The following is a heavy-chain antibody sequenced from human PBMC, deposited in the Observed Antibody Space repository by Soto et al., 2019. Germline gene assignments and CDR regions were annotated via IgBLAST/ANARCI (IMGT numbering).Heavy chain of an antibody. CDR1: GFTLSNYA. V-gene: IGHV3-48*02. CDR3: AIDGAVAGKRYFYGMDV. J-gene: IGHJ6*02. CDR2: ISSSGSVI. Sequence: EVQLVESGGGLVQPGESLRVSCAASGFTLSNYAMSWVRQAPGKGLEWLSYISSSGSVIYYADSVKGRFTVSRDYAKNSLFLQMNSLSDEDTAVYYCAIDGAVAGKRYFYGMDVWGQGTTVTVSS. D-gene: IGHD6-19*01.